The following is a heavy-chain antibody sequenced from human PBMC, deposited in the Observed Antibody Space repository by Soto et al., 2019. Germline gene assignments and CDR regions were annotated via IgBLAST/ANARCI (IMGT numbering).Heavy chain of an antibody. J-gene: IGHJ5*02. CDR2: IDYSGST. CDR1: SGSISSGAYY. D-gene: IGHD3-22*01. CDR3: ARQFYDISGYSGDWFDP. V-gene: IGHV4-31*03. Sequence: QVQLQESGPGLVKPSQTLSLTCTVSSGSISSGAYYWSWIRQHPGKGLEWIGYIDYSGSTYYNPSLKSRVTISVDTSKNQFYLKLSSVTAADTAVYYCARQFYDISGYSGDWFDPWGQGTLVTVSS.